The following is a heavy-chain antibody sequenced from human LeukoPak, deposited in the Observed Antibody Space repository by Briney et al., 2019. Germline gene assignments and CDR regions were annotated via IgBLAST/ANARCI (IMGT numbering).Heavy chain of an antibody. D-gene: IGHD3-10*01. CDR2: IRPSGDNT. J-gene: IGHJ6*03. Sequence: GGSLRLSCAASGFTFSSYDMTWVRQAPGRGLEWVSSIRPSGDNTYYADTVKGRFTISRDNSKNTLYLQMNSLRADDTAVYYCARSLRVRGVPDYMDVWGKGTTVTISS. CDR1: GFTFSSYD. V-gene: IGHV3-23*01. CDR3: ARSLRVRGVPDYMDV.